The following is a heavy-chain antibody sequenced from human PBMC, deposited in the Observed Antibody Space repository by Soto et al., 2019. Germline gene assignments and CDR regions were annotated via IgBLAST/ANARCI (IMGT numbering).Heavy chain of an antibody. CDR1: GFTFSGHW. CDR3: ARDKNWSLDS. J-gene: IGHJ4*02. Sequence: EVQLVESGGGLVQPGGSLRLSCIASGFTFSGHWMHWVRQAPGKGLVWVSHIKTDGSSTNDADSVKGRFTISRDNARNTLYLQMNSLRAEDTAVYYCARDKNWSLDSWVQGTLVTVSS. CDR2: IKTDGSST. V-gene: IGHV3-74*01.